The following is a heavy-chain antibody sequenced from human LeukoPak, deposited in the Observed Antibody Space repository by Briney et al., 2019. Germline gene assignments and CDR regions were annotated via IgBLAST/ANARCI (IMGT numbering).Heavy chain of an antibody. D-gene: IGHD1-14*01. CDR2: IDGSGSS. V-gene: IGHV4-38-2*02. CDR1: GYSISSGYL. Sequence: SETLSLTCTVSGYSISSGYLWGWIRQPPGKGLEWIGSIDGSGSSYYNPSLKSRVIISVDTSRNQFSLKMTSVTAADTAVYYCARDRTTWGRMGYWGQGTLVTVSS. CDR3: ARDRTTWGRMGY. J-gene: IGHJ4*02.